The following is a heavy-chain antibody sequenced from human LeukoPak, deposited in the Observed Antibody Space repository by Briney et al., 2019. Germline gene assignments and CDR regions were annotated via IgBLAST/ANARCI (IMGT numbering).Heavy chain of an antibody. V-gene: IGHV3-66*01. D-gene: IGHD3-22*01. CDR2: TYSGGST. J-gene: IGHJ3*02. CDR3: ARAPFTYDSSGDSFDI. Sequence: GGSLRLSCAASGFTVSSNYMSWVRQAPGKGLEWVSVTYSGGSTYYADSVKGRFTVSRDNSKNTLYLQMSSLRAEDTAVYYCARAPFTYDSSGDSFDIWGQGTMVTVSS. CDR1: GFTVSSNY.